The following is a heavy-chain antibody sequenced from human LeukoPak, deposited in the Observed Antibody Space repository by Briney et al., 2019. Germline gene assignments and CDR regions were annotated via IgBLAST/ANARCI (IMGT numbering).Heavy chain of an antibody. Sequence: PSETLSLTCTVSGGSISSYYWSWIRQPPGKGPEWIGFIYHSGTTGYNPSLKSRVSISIDTSKNQFSLRLNSVTAADTAVYYCARATAGIDNWGQGTLVTVSS. J-gene: IGHJ4*02. CDR3: ARATAGIDN. CDR1: GGSISSYY. V-gene: IGHV4-59*01. CDR2: IYHSGTT. D-gene: IGHD6-13*01.